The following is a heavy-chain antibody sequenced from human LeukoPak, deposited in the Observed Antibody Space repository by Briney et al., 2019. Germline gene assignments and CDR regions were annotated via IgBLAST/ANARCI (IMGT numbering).Heavy chain of an antibody. Sequence: SGKSLRLSCAASGFTFRNYAMHWVRQAPGKGLEWVAVIWYNGNNKYYADSVKGRFTISRDNSKNTLSLQMNSLRAEDTAVFYCARGVGSDGYTLDYWGQGTLATVSS. CDR2: IWYNGNNK. J-gene: IGHJ4*02. CDR3: ARGVGSDGYTLDY. CDR1: GFTFRNYA. D-gene: IGHD5-24*01. V-gene: IGHV3-33*01.